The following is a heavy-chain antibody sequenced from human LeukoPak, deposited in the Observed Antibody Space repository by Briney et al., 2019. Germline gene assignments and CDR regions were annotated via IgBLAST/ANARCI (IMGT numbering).Heavy chain of an antibody. CDR2: ISAYNGDT. V-gene: IGHV1-18*01. J-gene: IGHJ3*02. Sequence: ASVKVSCKASGYTFTSYGISWVRQAPGQGLEWMGWISAYNGDTNYAQEFQGRVTMTTDTSTSTAYMELRCLRSDDTAVYFCASRVGITMVRGGAFDIWGQGTMVTVSS. CDR3: ASRVGITMVRGGAFDI. D-gene: IGHD3-10*01. CDR1: GYTFTSYG.